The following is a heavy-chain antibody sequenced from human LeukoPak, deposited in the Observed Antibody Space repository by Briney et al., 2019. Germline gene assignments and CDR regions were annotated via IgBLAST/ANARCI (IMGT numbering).Heavy chain of an antibody. CDR3: AKGMSDGTVDWFDP. V-gene: IGHV3-9*03. D-gene: IGHD4-23*01. Sequence: GGSLRLSCAASGFTFDDYAMHWVRQAPGKGLEWVSGISWNSGSIGYADSVKGRFTISRDNAKNSLYLQMNSLRAEDMALYYCAKGMSDGTVDWFDPWGQGTLVTVSS. J-gene: IGHJ5*02. CDR2: ISWNSGSI. CDR1: GFTFDDYA.